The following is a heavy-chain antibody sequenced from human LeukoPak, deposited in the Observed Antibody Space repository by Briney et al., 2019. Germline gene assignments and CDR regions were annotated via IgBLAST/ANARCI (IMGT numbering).Heavy chain of an antibody. CDR1: GVSISSSNSY. Sequence: SETLSLTCTVSGVSISSSNSYWGWIRQPPGKGLEWIGYIYYSGSTNYNPSLKSRVTISEDTSKNQFSLKLSSVTAADTAVYYCARDVSSWLDSWGQGTLVTVSS. CDR3: ARDVSSWLDS. J-gene: IGHJ4*02. V-gene: IGHV4-61*01. CDR2: IYYSGST. D-gene: IGHD6-13*01.